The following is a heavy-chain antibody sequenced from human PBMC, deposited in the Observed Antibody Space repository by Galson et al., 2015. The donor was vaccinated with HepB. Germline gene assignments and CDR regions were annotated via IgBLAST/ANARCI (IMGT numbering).Heavy chain of an antibody. CDR3: ARGSYGQFDY. V-gene: IGHV3-9*01. D-gene: IGHD1-26*01. J-gene: IGHJ4*02. Sequence: SLRLSCAGSGFNFDDYGMHWVRQVPGKGLEWVSGISWNSLSIAYADSVKGRFTISRDNAKNSLYLQMNSLRAEDTAVYYCARGSYGQFDYWGQGTLVTVSS. CDR1: GFNFDDYG. CDR2: ISWNSLSI.